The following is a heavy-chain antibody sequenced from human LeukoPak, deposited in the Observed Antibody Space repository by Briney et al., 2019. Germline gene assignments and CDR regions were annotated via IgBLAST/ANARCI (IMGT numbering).Heavy chain of an antibody. CDR1: GGSISSGDYY. J-gene: IGHJ5*02. CDR3: ASSNWNDVGWFDP. D-gene: IGHD1-20*01. CDR2: IYYSGST. V-gene: IGHV4-30-4*08. Sequence: PSETLSLTCTVSGGSISSGDYYWSWIRQPPGKGLEWIGYIYYSGSTCYNPSLKSRVTISVDTSKNQFSLKLSSVTAADTAVYYCASSNWNDVGWFDPWGQGTLVTVSS.